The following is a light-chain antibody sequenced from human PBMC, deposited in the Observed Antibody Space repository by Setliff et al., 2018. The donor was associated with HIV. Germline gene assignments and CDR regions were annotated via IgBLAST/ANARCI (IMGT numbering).Light chain of an antibody. CDR2: GVA. CDR3: SSYTSTSAYV. Sequence: QSALAQPASVSGSTGQSITISCIGTGRDIGGYNYVSWYQQHPGKAPKLIIYGVAKRSSGVSNRFPGSKAGTTASLTISGLQAEDEADYYCSSYTSTSAYVFGTGTKVTVL. J-gene: IGLJ1*01. V-gene: IGLV2-14*03. CDR1: GRDIGGYNY.